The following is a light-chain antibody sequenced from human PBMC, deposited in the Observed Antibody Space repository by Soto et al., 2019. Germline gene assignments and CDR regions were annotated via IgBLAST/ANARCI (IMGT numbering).Light chain of an antibody. CDR1: SSDIGGYNY. V-gene: IGLV2-8*01. CDR2: EVN. Sequence: QSVLTQPASVSGSPGQSITISCTGTSSDIGGYNYVSWYQQHPGKAPKFMIYEVNKRSSGVPDRFSGSKSGNTASLTVSGLQAEDGADYYCSSYAGNNIMVFGGGTKLTVL. J-gene: IGLJ2*01. CDR3: SSYAGNNIMV.